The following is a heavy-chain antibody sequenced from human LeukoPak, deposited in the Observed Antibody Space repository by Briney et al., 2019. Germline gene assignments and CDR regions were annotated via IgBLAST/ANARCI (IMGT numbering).Heavy chain of an antibody. CDR1: GGSISSSSYY. Sequence: SETLSLTCTVSGGSISSSSYYWGWIRQPPGKGLEWIGSIYYSGSTYYNPSLKSRVTISVDTSKNQFSLKLSSVTAADTAVYYCATPTYCSSTSCYLDRGYYYYYMDVWGKGTTVTVSS. D-gene: IGHD2-2*01. CDR3: ATPTYCSSTSCYLDRGYYYYYMDV. CDR2: IYYSGST. V-gene: IGHV4-39*01. J-gene: IGHJ6*03.